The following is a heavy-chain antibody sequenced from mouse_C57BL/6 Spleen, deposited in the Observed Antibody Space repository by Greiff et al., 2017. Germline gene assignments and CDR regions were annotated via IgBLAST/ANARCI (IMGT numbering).Heavy chain of an antibody. CDR1: GYTFTSYW. V-gene: IGHV1-50*01. J-gene: IGHJ1*03. CDR3: ARRDYGSVWYFDV. CDR2: IDPSDSYT. Sequence: VQLQQSGAELVKPGASVKLSCKASGYTFTSYWMQWVKQRPGQGLEWIGEIDPSDSYTNYNQKFKGKATLTVDTSSSTAYMQLSSLTSEDSAVYYCARRDYGSVWYFDVWGTGTTVTVSS. D-gene: IGHD1-1*01.